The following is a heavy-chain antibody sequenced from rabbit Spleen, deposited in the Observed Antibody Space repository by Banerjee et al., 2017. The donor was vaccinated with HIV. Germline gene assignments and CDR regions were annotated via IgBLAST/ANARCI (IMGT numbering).Heavy chain of an antibody. CDR1: GLSFSSGYD. D-gene: IGHD4-2*01. CDR3: ARDNDGKTYRYYFGL. J-gene: IGHJ4*01. CDR2: IYISSGST. Sequence: QSLEESGGDLVKPGASLTLTCTVSGLSFSSGYDMCWVRRAPGKGLELIACIYISSGSTWYASWVNGRFTISKTSSTTVTLQMTSLTDADTATYFCARDNDGKTYRYYFGLWGQGTLVTVS. V-gene: IGHV1S40*01.